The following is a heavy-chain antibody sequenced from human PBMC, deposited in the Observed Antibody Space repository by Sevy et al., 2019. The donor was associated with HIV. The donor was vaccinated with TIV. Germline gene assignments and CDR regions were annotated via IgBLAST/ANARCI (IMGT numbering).Heavy chain of an antibody. CDR3: AGVQEWLVLEGWFDP. D-gene: IGHD6-19*01. J-gene: IGHJ5*02. V-gene: IGHV4-38-2*01. CDR1: GYSISSGYY. CDR2: IYHSGST. Sequence: SETLSLTCAVSGYSISSGYYWGWIRQPPGKGLEWIGSIYHSGSTYYNPSLKSRVTISVDTSKNQFSLKLSSVTAADTAVYYGAGVQEWLVLEGWFDPWGQGTLVTVSS.